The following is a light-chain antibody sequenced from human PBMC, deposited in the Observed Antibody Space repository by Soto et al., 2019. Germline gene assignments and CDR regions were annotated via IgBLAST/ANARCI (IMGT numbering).Light chain of an antibody. Sequence: EIVLTQSPATLSLSPGGGATLSCRASQNIGTYLAWYQQKGGQAPRLVIFDASSRASGVPARFSGSGSGTGFTLAISSLEPEDFAIYYCQQRRNWPVTFGGGTKVEI. J-gene: IGKJ4*01. CDR2: DAS. CDR1: QNIGTY. CDR3: QQRRNWPVT. V-gene: IGKV3-11*01.